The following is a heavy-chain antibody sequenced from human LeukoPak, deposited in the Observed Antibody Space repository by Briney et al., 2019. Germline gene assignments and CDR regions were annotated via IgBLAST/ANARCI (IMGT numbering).Heavy chain of an antibody. D-gene: IGHD6-19*01. CDR2: ISSSGSTI. CDR3: ARVPLYSSGWYAEIDS. V-gene: IGHV3-48*03. J-gene: IGHJ4*02. Sequence: GGSLRLSCAASGFTFSSYEMNWVGQARGKGMEWGSYISSSGSTIYYADSVKGGFTISRDNAKNSLYLQMNSLRAEDTAVYYCARVPLYSSGWYAEIDSWGQGTLVTVSS. CDR1: GFTFSSYE.